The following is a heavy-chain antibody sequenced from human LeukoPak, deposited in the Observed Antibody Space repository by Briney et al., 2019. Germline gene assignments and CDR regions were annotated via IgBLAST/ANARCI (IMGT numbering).Heavy chain of an antibody. J-gene: IGHJ4*02. CDR3: ARDLGYDSSAH. CDR1: GFTFSSYS. CDR2: ISSSSSYI. D-gene: IGHD3-22*01. Sequence: GGSLRLSCAASGFTFSSYSMNLVRRAPGKGLEWVSSISSSSSYIYYADSVKGRFTISRDNAKNSLYLQMNSLRAEDTAVYYCARDLGYDSSAHWGQGTLVTVSS. V-gene: IGHV3-21*01.